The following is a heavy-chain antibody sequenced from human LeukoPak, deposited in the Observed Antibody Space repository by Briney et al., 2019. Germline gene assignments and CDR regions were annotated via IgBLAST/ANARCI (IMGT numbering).Heavy chain of an antibody. CDR1: GGTFSSYA. Sequence: SVKVSCKASGGTFSSYAISWVRQAPGQGLEWMGGIIPIFGTANYAQKFQGRVTITADESTSTAYMELSSLRSEDTAVYYCARGSSSWYPTDYWGQGTLVTVSS. CDR3: ARGSSSWYPTDY. V-gene: IGHV1-69*13. D-gene: IGHD6-13*01. CDR2: IIPIFGTA. J-gene: IGHJ4*02.